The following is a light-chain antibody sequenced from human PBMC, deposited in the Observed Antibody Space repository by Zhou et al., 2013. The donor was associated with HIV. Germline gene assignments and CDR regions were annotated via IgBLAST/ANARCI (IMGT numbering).Light chain of an antibody. CDR3: QQSYSAPQYT. J-gene: IGKJ2*01. CDR2: AAS. CDR1: QGIRND. V-gene: IGKV1-17*01. Sequence: DIQMTQSPSSLSASVGDRVTITCRASQGIRNDLGWYQQKPGKAPERLIYAASSLQSGVPSRFSGSGSGTTFTLTISSLQRDDYATYYCQQSYSAPQYTFGQGTKVEIK.